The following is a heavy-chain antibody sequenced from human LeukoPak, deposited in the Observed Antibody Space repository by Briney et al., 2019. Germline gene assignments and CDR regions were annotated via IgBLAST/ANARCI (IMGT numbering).Heavy chain of an antibody. CDR3: ARDPYYYGSGSYYTPAVAFDI. J-gene: IGHJ3*02. D-gene: IGHD3-10*01. CDR2: IYHGGTT. V-gene: IGHV4-38-2*02. Sequence: SETLSLTCTVSDYSITRGYHWGWIRQPPGKGLEWIGAIYHGGTTYFTPSLKSRVTISVDTSKNQFSLKLSSVTAADTAVYYCARDPYYYGSGSYYTPAVAFDIWGQGTMVTVSS. CDR1: DYSITRGYH.